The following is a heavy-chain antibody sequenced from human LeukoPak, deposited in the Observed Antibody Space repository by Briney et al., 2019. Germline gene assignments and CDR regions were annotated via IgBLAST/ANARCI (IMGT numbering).Heavy chain of an antibody. Sequence: GGSLRLSCAASGFTFTSYWMTWVRQTPGKGLEWVANIKQDGSEMYYVDSVKGRFTISRDNAKNSLYLQMNSLRVEDTAVYFCARALGISAPGRSDYWGREPWSPSPQ. V-gene: IGHV3-7*04. CDR1: GFTFTSYW. J-gene: IGHJ4*02. CDR2: IKQDGSEM. D-gene: IGHD6-13*01. CDR3: ARALGISAPGRSDY.